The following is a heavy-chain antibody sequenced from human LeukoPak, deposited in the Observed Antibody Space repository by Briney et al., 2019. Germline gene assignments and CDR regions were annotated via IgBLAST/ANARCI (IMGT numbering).Heavy chain of an antibody. J-gene: IGHJ4*02. CDR1: GGSISSYY. CDR3: ARYGSATIARFDY. D-gene: IGHD5-24*01. V-gene: IGHV4-59*08. Sequence: SETLSLTCTVSGGSISSYYWSWIRQPPGKGLKWIGYIYYSGTTNYNPSLKSRVTISVDTSKNQFSLNLTSVTAADTAVYYCARYGSATIARFDYWGQGTLVTVSS. CDR2: IYYSGTT.